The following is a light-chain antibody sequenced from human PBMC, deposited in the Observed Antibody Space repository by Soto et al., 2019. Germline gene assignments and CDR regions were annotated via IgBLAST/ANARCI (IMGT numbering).Light chain of an antibody. J-gene: IGKJ2*01. Sequence: EIVLTQSPATLSSSVGERATISCRASQGVSSYLDWYQQKPGQAPRLLIYDASNRATGIPARFSGSGSGTDFTLTISSLEPEDFAVYYCQQRRNSPHTFGQGTKLEIK. CDR1: QGVSSY. CDR2: DAS. CDR3: QQRRNSPHT. V-gene: IGKV3D-11*01.